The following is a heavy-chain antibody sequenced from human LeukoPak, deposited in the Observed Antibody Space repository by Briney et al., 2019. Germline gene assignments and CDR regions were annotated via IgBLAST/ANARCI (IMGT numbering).Heavy chain of an antibody. CDR2: IYPGDSDT. CDR3: ARLAKGVWELAYFDY. D-gene: IGHD1-26*01. J-gene: IGHJ4*02. V-gene: IGHV5-51*01. CDR1: GYSFTSYW. Sequence: GESLKISCKGSGYSFTSYWIGWVRQMPGKGLEWMGIIYPGDSDTRYSPSFQGQVTISADKSISTAYLQWSSLKASDTAMYYCARLAKGVWELAYFDYLGQGTLVTVSS.